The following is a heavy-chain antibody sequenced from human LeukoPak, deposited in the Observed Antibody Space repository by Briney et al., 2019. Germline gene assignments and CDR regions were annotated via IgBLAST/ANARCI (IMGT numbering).Heavy chain of an antibody. D-gene: IGHD3-9*01. J-gene: IGHJ4*02. CDR1: GYTFTSYG. V-gene: IGHV1-18*01. CDR3: ARAGGRRYFDWLLFVPFDY. CDR2: ISAYNGNT. Sequence: ASVKVSCKASGYTFTSYGISLVRQAPGQGLEWMGWISAYNGNTNYAQKLQGRVTMTTDTSTSTAYMELRSLRSDDTAVYYCARAGGRRYFDWLLFVPFDYWGQGTLVTVSS.